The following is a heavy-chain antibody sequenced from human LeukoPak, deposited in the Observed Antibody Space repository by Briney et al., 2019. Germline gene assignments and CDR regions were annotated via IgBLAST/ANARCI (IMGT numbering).Heavy chain of an antibody. CDR3: ARFGRLSGYYDAFDI. V-gene: IGHV4-59*11. J-gene: IGHJ3*02. Sequence: SETLSLTCSVSAGSISSHYWSWIRQSPVKGLEWIGYVSYIGSITYNPSLKSRVTISLETSKKQFSLMLTSVTAADTAVYFCARFGRLSGYYDAFDIWGPGTVVTVSS. CDR1: AGSISSHY. CDR2: VSYIGSI. D-gene: IGHD3-3*01.